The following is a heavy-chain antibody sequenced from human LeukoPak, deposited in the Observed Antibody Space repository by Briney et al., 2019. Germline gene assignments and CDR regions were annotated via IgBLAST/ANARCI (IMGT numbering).Heavy chain of an antibody. J-gene: IGHJ4*02. Sequence: GGSLRLSCAASGFTFSSYWMHWVRQAPGKGLVWVSRINTDGSSTTYADSVKGRFTISRDNAKNTLYLQMDSLRAEDTAVYYCARVATYYDSSGYNSVYFDYWGQGTLVTVSS. D-gene: IGHD3-22*01. CDR2: INTDGSST. CDR1: GFTFSSYW. V-gene: IGHV3-74*01. CDR3: ARVATYYDSSGYNSVYFDY.